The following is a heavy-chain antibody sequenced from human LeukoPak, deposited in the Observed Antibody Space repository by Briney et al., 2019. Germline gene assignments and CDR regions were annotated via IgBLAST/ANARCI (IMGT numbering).Heavy chain of an antibody. Sequence: GESLKISCKGSGYRFTSYWIGWVRQMPGKGLEWMGIIYPGDSDTRYSPSFQGQVTISADKSISTAYLQWSSLKASDTAMYYCARHSSIAVRRDAFDIWGQGTMVTVSS. CDR1: GYRFTSYW. J-gene: IGHJ3*02. CDR2: IYPGDSDT. CDR3: ARHSSIAVRRDAFDI. V-gene: IGHV5-51*01. D-gene: IGHD6-6*01.